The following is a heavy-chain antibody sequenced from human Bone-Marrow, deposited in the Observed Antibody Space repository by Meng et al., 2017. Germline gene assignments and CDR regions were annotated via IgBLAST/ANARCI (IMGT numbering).Heavy chain of an antibody. D-gene: IGHD3-22*01. CDR3: ASAHYYDSSGYYFSSGGADAFDI. Sequence: SVNVSRKASGYTFTSYVISWVRQAPGQGLEWMGWISAYNGNTNYAQKLQGRVTMTTDTSTSTAYMDLSSLRSEDTAVYYFASAHYYDSSGYYFSSGGADAFDIWGQGTMVTVSS. J-gene: IGHJ3*02. V-gene: IGHV1-18*01. CDR2: ISAYNGNT. CDR1: GYTFTSYV.